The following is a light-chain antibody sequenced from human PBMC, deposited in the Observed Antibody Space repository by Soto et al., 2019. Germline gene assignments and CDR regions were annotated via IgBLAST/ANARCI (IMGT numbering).Light chain of an antibody. CDR1: SSDIGGYKY. CDR3: SSFTSSGTWV. J-gene: IGLJ3*02. Sequence: QSALTQPASVSGSPGQSITISCTGTSSDIGGYKYVSWYQQDPGKAPKLMIYDVSNRPSGVSYRFSGSKSGNTASLTISGLQADDETDYYCSSFTSSGTWVFGGGTKLTVL. V-gene: IGLV2-14*01. CDR2: DVS.